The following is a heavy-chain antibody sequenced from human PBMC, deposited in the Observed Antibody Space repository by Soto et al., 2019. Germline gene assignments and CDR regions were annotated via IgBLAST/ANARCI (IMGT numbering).Heavy chain of an antibody. Sequence: LRLSCAVSGFICGSYDMSWVRQAPGKGLEWVSTILVSGSTHYEDSVKGRFTISRDTSRNTVYLQMNSLTAGDTAVYYCAKATATGGGAFEIYGQGTMVTVSS. CDR2: ILVSGST. V-gene: IGHV3-23*01. CDR1: GFICGSYD. J-gene: IGHJ3*02. D-gene: IGHD2-8*02. CDR3: AKATATGGGAFEI.